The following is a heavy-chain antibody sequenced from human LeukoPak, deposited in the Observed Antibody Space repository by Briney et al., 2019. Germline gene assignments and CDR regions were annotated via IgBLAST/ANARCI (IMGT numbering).Heavy chain of an antibody. CDR3: ARDYLEWLRFFDY. D-gene: IGHD3-3*01. CDR1: GFTFTGYY. CDR2: INPNNGGT. V-gene: IGHV1-2*04. Sequence: ASVKVSCKASGFTFTGYYMHWVRQAPGQGLEWMGWINPNNGGTNYAQTFQDWVTMTRDTSISTAYMELSRLTSDDTAVYYCARDYLEWLRFFDYWGQGTLVTVSS. J-gene: IGHJ4*02.